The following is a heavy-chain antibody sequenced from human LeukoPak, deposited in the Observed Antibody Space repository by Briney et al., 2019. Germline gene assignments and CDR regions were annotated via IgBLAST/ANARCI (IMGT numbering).Heavy chain of an antibody. CDR3: ATSHDVKTAPYDL. J-gene: IGHJ5*02. Sequence: SETLSLTCTVSGGSISSYCLSWVRQSPGKGLEWIAYIFTSGRTDYNPSLKSRDPMSVDTSKNQLSIELRFLTAADTAVYYCATSHDVKTAPYDLWGQGTLVTVSS. V-gene: IGHV4-4*09. CDR1: GGSISSYC. CDR2: IFTSGRT. D-gene: IGHD2-21*01.